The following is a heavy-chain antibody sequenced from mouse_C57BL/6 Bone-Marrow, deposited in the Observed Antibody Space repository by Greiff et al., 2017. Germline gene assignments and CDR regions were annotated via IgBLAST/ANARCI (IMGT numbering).Heavy chain of an antibody. D-gene: IGHD1-1*01. Sequence: EVKLVESGGGLVKPGGSLKLSCAASGFTFSSYTMSWVRQTPEKRLEWVATISGGGGNTYYPDSVKGRFTISRDNAKNTLYLQMSSLRSEDTALYYCARHYYYGSSYHYFDYWGQGTTLTVSS. CDR1: GFTFSSYT. J-gene: IGHJ2*01. CDR2: ISGGGGNT. V-gene: IGHV5-9*01. CDR3: ARHYYYGSSYHYFDY.